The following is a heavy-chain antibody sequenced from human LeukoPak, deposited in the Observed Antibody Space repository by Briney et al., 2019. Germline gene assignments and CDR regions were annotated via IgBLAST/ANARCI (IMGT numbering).Heavy chain of an antibody. CDR3: AGRVIQLWLGGFDY. V-gene: IGHV4-59*08. CDR2: IYYSGST. J-gene: IGHJ4*02. CDR1: GGSISSYY. D-gene: IGHD5-18*01. Sequence: SETLSLTCTVSGGSISSYYWSWIRQPPGKGLEWIGYIYYSGSTNYNPSLKSRVTISVGTSKNQFSLKLSSVTAADTAVYYCAGRVIQLWLGGFDYWGQGTLVTVSS.